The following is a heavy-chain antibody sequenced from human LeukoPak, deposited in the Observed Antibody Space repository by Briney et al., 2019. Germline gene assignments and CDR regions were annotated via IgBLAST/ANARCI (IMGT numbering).Heavy chain of an antibody. D-gene: IGHD6-25*01. J-gene: IGHJ3*02. CDR3: ARGLKGRTSKNIAALLGGVAFDI. CDR1: GGSFSGYY. Sequence: PSETLSLSCAVYGGSFSGYYWSWIRQPPGKGLEWIGEINHSGSTNYNPSLKSRVTISVDTSKNQFSLKLSSVTAADTAVYYCARGLKGRTSKNIAALLGGVAFDIWGQGTMVTVSS. CDR2: INHSGST. V-gene: IGHV4-34*01.